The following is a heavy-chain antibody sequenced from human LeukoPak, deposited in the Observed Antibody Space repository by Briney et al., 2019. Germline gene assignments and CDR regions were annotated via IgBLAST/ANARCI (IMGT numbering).Heavy chain of an antibody. J-gene: IGHJ6*03. Sequence: SETLSLTCTVSGGSISSYYWSCIRKPPGKGLEWIGYIYYSGSTNYNPSLKSRVTISVDTSKNQFSLKLSSVTAADTAVYYCAARTTYYYYMDVWGKGTTVTVSS. CDR3: AARTTYYYYMDV. D-gene: IGHD1-1*01. CDR1: GGSISSYY. V-gene: IGHV4-59*01. CDR2: IYYSGST.